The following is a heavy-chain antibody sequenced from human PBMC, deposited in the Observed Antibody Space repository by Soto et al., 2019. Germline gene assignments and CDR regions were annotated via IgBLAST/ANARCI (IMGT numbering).Heavy chain of an antibody. CDR3: TRRGGTAMVTFDYYYYGMDV. CDR2: IRSKANSYAT. Sequence: EVQLVESGGGLVQPGGSLKLSCAASGFTFSGSAMHWVRQASGKGLEWVGRIRSKANSYATAYAASVKGRFTISRDDSKNTAYLQMNSLKTEDTAVYYGTRRGGTAMVTFDYYYYGMDVWGQGTTVTVSS. CDR1: GFTFSGSA. D-gene: IGHD5-18*01. V-gene: IGHV3-73*02. J-gene: IGHJ6*02.